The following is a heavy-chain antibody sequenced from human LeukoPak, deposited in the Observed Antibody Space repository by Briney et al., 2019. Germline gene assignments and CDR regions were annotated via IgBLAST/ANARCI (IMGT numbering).Heavy chain of an antibody. J-gene: IGHJ4*02. D-gene: IGHD2/OR15-2a*01. Sequence: SETLSLTCVVSGASVSSSHWYWIRQLPGKGLEWIGCLSYTGKTDYNPSLTSRVTISLDTSKNQVSLKLRSVTAADTAVYYCSEGYFEPFDHWGQGTLVTVSS. CDR1: GASVSSSH. V-gene: IGHV4-59*02. CDR2: LSYTGKT. CDR3: SEGYFEPFDH.